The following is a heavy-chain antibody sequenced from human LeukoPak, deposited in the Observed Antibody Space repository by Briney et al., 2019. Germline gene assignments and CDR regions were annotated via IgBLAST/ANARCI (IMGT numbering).Heavy chain of an antibody. CDR3: ARVAITMVRGVSLDY. V-gene: IGHV4-4*02. J-gene: IGHJ4*02. Sequence: SETLSLTCAVSGGFISSSNWWSWVRQPPGKGLEWIGEIYHSGSTNYNPSLKSRVTISVDKSKNQFSLKLSSVTAADTAVYYCARVAITMVRGVSLDYWGQGTLVTVSS. CDR1: GGFISSSNW. CDR2: IYHSGST. D-gene: IGHD3-10*01.